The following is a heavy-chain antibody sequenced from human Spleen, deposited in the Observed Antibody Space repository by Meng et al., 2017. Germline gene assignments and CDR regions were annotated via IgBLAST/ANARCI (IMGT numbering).Heavy chain of an antibody. CDR3: ARDYKNYYYGMDV. V-gene: IGHV3-33*01. Sequence: GESLKISCAASGFTFKTYGMHWVRQPPGKGLEWVAVTWFDGSNNHYADSVKGRFTISRDNSKTTLYLQMTSLRVEDTAVYYRARDYKNYYYGMDVWGRGTTVTVSS. CDR2: TWFDGSNN. CDR1: GFTFKTYG. D-gene: IGHD5-24*01. J-gene: IGHJ6*02.